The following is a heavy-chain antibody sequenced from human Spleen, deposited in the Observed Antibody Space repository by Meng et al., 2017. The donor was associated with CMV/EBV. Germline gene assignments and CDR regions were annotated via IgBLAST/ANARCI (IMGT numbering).Heavy chain of an antibody. V-gene: IGHV3-30*04. J-gene: IGHJ6*02. CDR3: ARCEGYYDFWRTDYGMDV. CDR2: ISYDGSNK. CDR1: GFTFSSYA. Sequence: GGSLRLSCAASGFTFSSYAMHWVRQAPGKGLEWVAVISYDGSNKYYADSVKGRFTISRDNSKNTMYLQMNSLRAGDTVVYYCARCEGYYDFWRTDYGMDVWGQGTTVTVSS. D-gene: IGHD3-3*01.